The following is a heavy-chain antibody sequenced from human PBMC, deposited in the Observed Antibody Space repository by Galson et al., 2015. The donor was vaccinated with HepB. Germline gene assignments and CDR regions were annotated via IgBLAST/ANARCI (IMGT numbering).Heavy chain of an antibody. D-gene: IGHD5-24*01. J-gene: IGHJ4*02. V-gene: IGHV1-46*01. CDR3: ARDQTGRDGYNLVESDY. CDR1: GYTFTSYY. CDR2: LNPSGGST. Sequence: SVKVSCKASGYTFTSYYMHWVRQAPGQGLEWMGILNPSGGSTSYAQKFQGRVTITRDTSTSTVYMELSSLRSEDTAVYYCARDQTGRDGYNLVESDYWGQGTLVTVSS.